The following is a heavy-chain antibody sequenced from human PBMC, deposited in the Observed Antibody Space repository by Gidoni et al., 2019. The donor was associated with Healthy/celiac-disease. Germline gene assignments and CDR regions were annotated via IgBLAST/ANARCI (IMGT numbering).Heavy chain of an antibody. D-gene: IGHD3-22*01. CDR2: IYSGGST. CDR3: AREYYDSSGSQNWFDP. V-gene: IGHV3-66*01. J-gene: IGHJ5*02. CDR1: GFTVSSNY. Sequence: EVQLVEPGGGLVQPGGSLRLSCAASGFTVSSNYMSWVRQAPGKGLEWVSVIYSGGSTYYADSVKGRFTISRDNSKNTLYLQMNSLRAEDTAVYYCAREYYDSSGSQNWFDPWGQGTLVTVSS.